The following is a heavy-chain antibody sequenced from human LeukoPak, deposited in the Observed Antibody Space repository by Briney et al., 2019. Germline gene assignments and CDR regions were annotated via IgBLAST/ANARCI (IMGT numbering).Heavy chain of an antibody. CDR1: GFPLSSYW. CDR2: INSDGSST. D-gene: IGHD6-19*01. CDR3: ATSEARSNGWYVY. J-gene: IGHJ4*02. V-gene: IGHV3-74*01. Sequence: GGSLGLSCAASGFPLSSYWMHWVRQAQGKGLVWVPRINSDGSSTSYADSVKGRFTISRDNAKNMLYLQMSSLRAEDRGVYYCATSEARSNGWYVYWGQGTLVTVSS.